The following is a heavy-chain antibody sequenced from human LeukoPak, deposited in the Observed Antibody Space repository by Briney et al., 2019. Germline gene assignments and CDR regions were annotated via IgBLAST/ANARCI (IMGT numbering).Heavy chain of an antibody. Sequence: KTSETLSLTCTVSGGSISNYYWSWIRQPPGKGLEWIGYSYYSGSANYNPSLTSRGTISVDTSKNQFSLKLSSVAPADTAVYYCARGRYYSSGGYYLDYAFDIWGQGTMVTVSS. CDR2: SYYSGSA. CDR1: GGSISNYY. J-gene: IGHJ3*02. D-gene: IGHD3-22*01. CDR3: ARGRYYSSGGYYLDYAFDI. V-gene: IGHV4-59*01.